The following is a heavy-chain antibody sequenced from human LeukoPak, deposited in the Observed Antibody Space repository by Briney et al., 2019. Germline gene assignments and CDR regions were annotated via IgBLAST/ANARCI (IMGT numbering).Heavy chain of an antibody. V-gene: IGHV4-34*01. Sequence: PSETLSLTCAVYGGSFSGYYWSWIRQPQGKGLEWIGEINHSGSTNYNPSLKSRVTISVDTSKNQFSLRLTSVTAADTAVYYCARAESGYSGYRNGYYYYYMDVWGKGTTVTVSS. CDR2: INHSGST. CDR3: ARAESGYSGYRNGYYYYYMDV. J-gene: IGHJ6*03. D-gene: IGHD5-12*01. CDR1: GGSFSGYY.